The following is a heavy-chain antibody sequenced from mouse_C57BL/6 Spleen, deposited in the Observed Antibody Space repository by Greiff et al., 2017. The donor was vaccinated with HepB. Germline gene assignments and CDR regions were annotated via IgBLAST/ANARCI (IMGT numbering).Heavy chain of an antibody. CDR2: ISSGSSTI. Sequence: EVQLVESGGGLVKPGGSLKLSCAASGFTFSDYGMHWVRQAPEKGLEWVAYISSGSSTIYYADTVKGRFTISRDNAKNTLFLHMTILRSEDTAMYYCARPGLYHSYFDVWGTGTTVTVSS. D-gene: IGHD2-12*01. V-gene: IGHV5-17*01. J-gene: IGHJ1*03. CDR3: ARPGLYHSYFDV. CDR1: GFTFSDYG.